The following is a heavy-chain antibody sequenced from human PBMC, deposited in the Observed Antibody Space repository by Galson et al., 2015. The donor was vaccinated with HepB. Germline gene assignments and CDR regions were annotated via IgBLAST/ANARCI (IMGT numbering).Heavy chain of an antibody. J-gene: IGHJ4*02. V-gene: IGHV3-23*01. D-gene: IGHD2-21*01. CDR1: GVTFSNYA. CDR2: ISGSGGNT. Sequence: SLRLSCAASGVTFSNYALSWVRQAPGKGLEWDSRISGSGGNTFYADSVKGRFTISRDDSKNTLYLQMNSLRAEYTAVYYCGMAFSSRWWCEFRGQGTLVTVSS. CDR3: GMAFSSRWWCEF.